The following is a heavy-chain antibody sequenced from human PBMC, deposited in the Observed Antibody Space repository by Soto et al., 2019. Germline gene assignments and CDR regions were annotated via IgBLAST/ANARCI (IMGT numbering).Heavy chain of an antibody. D-gene: IGHD3-22*01. CDR1: GYTFTGYF. Sequence: QVQLVQSGAEVKKPGASVKVSCKASGYTFTGYFMHWVRQAPGQGLEWMGWINPNSGDTNYAQKFQGRVTNTRDMSISTAYMELRRLTSDDTAIYYCARVRTYYDSSGSLDYWGQGTLVTVSS. CDR2: INPNSGDT. J-gene: IGHJ4*02. V-gene: IGHV1-2*02. CDR3: ARVRTYYDSSGSLDY.